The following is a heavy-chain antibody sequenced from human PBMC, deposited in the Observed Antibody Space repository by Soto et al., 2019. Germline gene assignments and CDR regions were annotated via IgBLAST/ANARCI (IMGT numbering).Heavy chain of an antibody. CDR1: GYTFTNND. Sequence: QVQLVQSGAEVKKPGASVKVSCKASGYTFTNNDINWVRQATGQGPEWMGWINPKSCNTGYAHQLQGRVTMSWQTSTSTANMDPGGLRAEDTAVYYCARVVSGGHSGYWGQGHPVTVSS. D-gene: IGHD2-15*01. V-gene: IGHV1-8*01. CDR3: ARVVSGGHSGY. CDR2: INPKSCNT. J-gene: IGHJ4*02.